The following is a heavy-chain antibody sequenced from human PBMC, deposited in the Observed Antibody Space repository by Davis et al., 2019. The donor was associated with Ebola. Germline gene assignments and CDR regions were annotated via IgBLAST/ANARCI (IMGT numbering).Heavy chain of an antibody. V-gene: IGHV1-2*02. Sequence: ASVKVSCKASGYTFTGYYMHWVRQAPGQGLEWMGWINPNSGGTNYAQKFQGRVTMTRDTSISTAYMELSRLRSDDTAVYYCAVRGGSSWYMGDYWGQGTLVTVSS. CDR1: GYTFTGYY. CDR3: AVRGGSSWYMGDY. CDR2: INPNSGGT. J-gene: IGHJ4*02. D-gene: IGHD6-13*01.